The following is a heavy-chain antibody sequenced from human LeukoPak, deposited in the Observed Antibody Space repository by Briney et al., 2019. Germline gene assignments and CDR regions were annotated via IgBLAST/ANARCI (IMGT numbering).Heavy chain of an antibody. CDR3: ARDRVGATPLDY. D-gene: IGHD1-26*01. J-gene: IGHJ4*02. V-gene: IGHV1-18*01. Sequence: ASVKVSCKASGYTFTSYGISWVRQAPGQGLEWMGWISAYNGNTNSAQKLQGRVTMTTDTSTSTAYMELRSLRSDDTAVYYCARDRVGATPLDYWGQGTLVTVSS. CDR1: GYTFTSYG. CDR2: ISAYNGNT.